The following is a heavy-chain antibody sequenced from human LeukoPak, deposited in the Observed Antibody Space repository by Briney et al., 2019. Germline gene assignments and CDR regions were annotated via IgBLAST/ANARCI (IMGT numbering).Heavy chain of an antibody. CDR1: GGSISSSSYY. CDR2: IYYSGST. D-gene: IGHD1-26*01. Sequence: PSETLSLTCTVSGGSISSSSYYWGGIRQPPGKGLEWIVSIYYSGSTYYNPELKSRVTISVDKSKNQDAEKLSSVTAADTPVYYCARGLGATTSDYWGHGTLVTVSS. V-gene: IGHV4-39*01. CDR3: ARGLGATTSDY. J-gene: IGHJ4*01.